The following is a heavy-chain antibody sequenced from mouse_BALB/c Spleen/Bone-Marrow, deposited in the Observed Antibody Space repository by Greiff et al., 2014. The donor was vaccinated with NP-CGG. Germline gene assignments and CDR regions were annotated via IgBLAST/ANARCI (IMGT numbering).Heavy chain of an antibody. CDR2: ISSGGSYT. CDR1: GFTFSKYG. D-gene: IGHD2-10*02. J-gene: IGHJ4*01. V-gene: IGHV5-6*01. CDR3: ARQYGNLGVMDY. Sequence: EVKLMESGGDLVKPGGSLKLSCAASGFTFSKYGMSWVRQTPDQRLEWVANISSGGSYTYYPDSVKGRFTISRDNAKNTLYLQMSSLKSEDTAMYYCARQYGNLGVMDYWGQGTSVTVSS.